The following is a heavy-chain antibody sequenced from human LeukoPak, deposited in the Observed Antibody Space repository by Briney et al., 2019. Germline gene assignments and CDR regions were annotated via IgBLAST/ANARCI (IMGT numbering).Heavy chain of an antibody. CDR3: ARVRYRLAETYIDY. CDR2: INPNSGGT. CDR1: GYTFTGYY. J-gene: IGHJ4*02. D-gene: IGHD3-16*01. V-gene: IGHV1-2*02. Sequence: GSSVKVSCKASGYTFTGYYMHWVRQAPRQGLDWMGWINPNSGGTNYAQKFQGRVTMTRDTSISTAYMELSRLRSDDTAVYYCARVRYRLAETYIDYWGQGTLVTVSS.